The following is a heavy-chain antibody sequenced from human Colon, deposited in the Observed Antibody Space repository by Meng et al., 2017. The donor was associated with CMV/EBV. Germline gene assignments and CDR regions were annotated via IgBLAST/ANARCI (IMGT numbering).Heavy chain of an antibody. CDR3: ARDFAQPGYCSSTSCPSDY. V-gene: IGHV3-30*04. Sequence: GGSLRLSCAASGFTFSSYAMHWVRQAPGKGLEWVAVISYDGSNKYYADSVKGRFTISRDNSKNTLYLQMNSLRAEDTAVYYCARDFAQPGYCSSTSCPSDYWGQGTLVTVSS. D-gene: IGHD2-2*01. CDR2: ISYDGSNK. J-gene: IGHJ4*02. CDR1: GFTFSSYA.